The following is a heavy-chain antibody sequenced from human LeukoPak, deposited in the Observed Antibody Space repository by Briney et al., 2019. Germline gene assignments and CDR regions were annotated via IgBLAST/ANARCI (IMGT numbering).Heavy chain of an antibody. J-gene: IGHJ5*02. CDR2: ISAYNGNT. V-gene: IGHV1-18*01. D-gene: IGHD6-6*01. CDR1: GYTFTSYG. Sequence: ASVKVSCKASGYTFTSYGISWVRQAPGQGLEWMGWISAYNGNTNYAQKLQGRVTMTTDTSTSTAYMELRSLRSDDTAVYYCARGPGAARGRSQNWFDPWGQGTLVTVSS. CDR3: ARGPGAARGRSQNWFDP.